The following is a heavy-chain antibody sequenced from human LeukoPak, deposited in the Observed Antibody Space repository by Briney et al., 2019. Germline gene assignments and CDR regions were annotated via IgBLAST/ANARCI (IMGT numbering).Heavy chain of an antibody. CDR1: GYTFTSNY. J-gene: IGHJ4*02. Sequence: ASVKVSCKASGYTFTSNYIHWVRQAPGQGLEWMGMIYPRDGSTSYAQKFQGRVTVTRDTSTSIVHMELSGLRSEDTAVYYCARDQEGFDYWGQGTLVTVSS. CDR2: IYPRDGST. CDR3: ARDQEGFDY. V-gene: IGHV1-46*01.